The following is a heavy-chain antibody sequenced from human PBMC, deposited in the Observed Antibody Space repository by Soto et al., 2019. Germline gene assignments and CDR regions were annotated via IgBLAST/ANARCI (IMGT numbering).Heavy chain of an antibody. CDR3: AHAGDYDLLTVDP. CDR2: IYWDDDK. Sequence: QITLKESGPTLVRPAQTLTLTCDFSGFSLSTYHMGVAWLRQPPGKALEWLALIYWDDDKRYSPSLKDRLAISKDTSSNQVVLTITNIDPGDSATYFCAHAGDYDLLTVDPWGPGTLVNVSS. CDR1: GFSLSTYHMG. V-gene: IGHV2-5*02. J-gene: IGHJ5*02. D-gene: IGHD4-17*01.